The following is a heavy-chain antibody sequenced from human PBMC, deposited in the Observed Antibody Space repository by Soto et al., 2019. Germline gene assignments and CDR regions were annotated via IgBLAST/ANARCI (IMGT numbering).Heavy chain of an antibody. CDR1: GYSFTSYW. CDR3: AGRGGGYDISHYGMDV. Sequence: HGESLKISCKGSGYSFTSYWISWVRQMPGKGLEWMGRIDPSDSYTNYSPSFQGHVTISADKSISTAYLQWSSLKASDTAMYYCAGRGGGYDISHYGMDVWGQGTTVTVSS. V-gene: IGHV5-10-1*01. D-gene: IGHD3-9*01. CDR2: IDPSDSYT. J-gene: IGHJ6*02.